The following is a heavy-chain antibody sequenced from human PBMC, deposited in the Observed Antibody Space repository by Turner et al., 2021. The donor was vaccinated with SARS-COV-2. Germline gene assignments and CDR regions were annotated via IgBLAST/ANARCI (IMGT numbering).Heavy chain of an antibody. Sequence: EVQLMESGGGLVQPGRSLRLSCAASGFTFDDYAMHWVRQAPGKGLEWVSGISWNSGSIGYADSVKGRFTISRDNAKNSLYLQMNSLRAEDTALYYCAKDIGSGYGDYFDYWGQGTLVTVSS. V-gene: IGHV3-9*01. CDR3: AKDIGSGYGDYFDY. CDR1: GFTFDDYA. CDR2: ISWNSGSI. J-gene: IGHJ4*02. D-gene: IGHD4-17*01.